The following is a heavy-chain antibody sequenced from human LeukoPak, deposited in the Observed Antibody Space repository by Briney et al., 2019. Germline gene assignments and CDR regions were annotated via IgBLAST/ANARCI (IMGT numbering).Heavy chain of an antibody. CDR1: GFTVSSNY. Sequence: PGGSLRLSCAASGFTVSSNYMSWVRQAPGKGLEWVSIIYSGGNIHYADSVKGRFTISRDNSKNTLYLQMNSLRVEDTAVYYCAGDRLGYYFDSWGQGTLVTVSS. J-gene: IGHJ4*02. D-gene: IGHD3-9*01. CDR3: AGDRLGYYFDS. V-gene: IGHV3-66*02. CDR2: IYSGGNI.